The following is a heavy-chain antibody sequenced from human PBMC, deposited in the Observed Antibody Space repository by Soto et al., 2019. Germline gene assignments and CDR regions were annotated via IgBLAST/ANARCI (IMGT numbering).Heavy chain of an antibody. J-gene: IGHJ6*02. Sequence: SETLSLTCAVSGGSISSSNWWSWVRQPPGKGLEWIGEIYHSGSTNYNPSLKSRVTISVDKSKNQFSLKLSSVTAADTAVYYCARIRGVRGVRHYYYYGMDVWGQGTTVTVSS. V-gene: IGHV4-4*02. D-gene: IGHD3-10*01. CDR1: GGSISSSNW. CDR3: ARIRGVRGVRHYYYYGMDV. CDR2: IYHSGST.